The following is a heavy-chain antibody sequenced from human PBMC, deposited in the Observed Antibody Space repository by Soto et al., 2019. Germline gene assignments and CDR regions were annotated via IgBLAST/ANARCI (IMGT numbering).Heavy chain of an antibody. CDR1: GFTFSSYS. D-gene: IGHD1-1*01. CDR3: AREIQSSPHRGLPYYGMDV. Sequence: TGGSLRLSCAASGFTFSSYSMNWVRQAPGKGLEWVSSISSSSSYIYYADSVKGRFTISRDNAKNSLYLQMNSLRAEDTAVYYCAREIQSSPHRGLPYYGMDVWGQGTTVTVSS. J-gene: IGHJ6*02. CDR2: ISSSSSYI. V-gene: IGHV3-21*01.